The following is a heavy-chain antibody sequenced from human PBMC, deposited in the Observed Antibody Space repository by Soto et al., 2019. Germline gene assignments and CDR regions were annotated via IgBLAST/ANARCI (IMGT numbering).Heavy chain of an antibody. D-gene: IGHD3-3*01. CDR3: AHRGGDFWNFNWFDP. V-gene: IGHV2-5*02. Sequence: QITLKESGPTLVKPTQTLTLTCTFSGFSLSTRGMGVGWIRQPPGKALEWLALIYWDDDKYYSPSLKSRLTITKDTSKNQVVLTMTNMDPVDTATYYCAHRGGDFWNFNWFDPWGQGTLVTVS. CDR1: GFSLSTRGMG. CDR2: IYWDDDK. J-gene: IGHJ5*02.